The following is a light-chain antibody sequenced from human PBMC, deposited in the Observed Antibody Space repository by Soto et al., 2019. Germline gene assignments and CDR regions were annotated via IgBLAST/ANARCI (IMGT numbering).Light chain of an antibody. Sequence: AIQMTQSPSSLSASVGNRVTITCRASQGIRNDLGWYQQKPGKAPKLLIYAASTLHSGVPSRFSGSGSGTDFTLTIGSRQPEDCATYYCLQDYDYPLTFGGGPKVDI. CDR3: LQDYDYPLT. V-gene: IGKV1-6*01. J-gene: IGKJ4*01. CDR1: QGIRND. CDR2: AAS.